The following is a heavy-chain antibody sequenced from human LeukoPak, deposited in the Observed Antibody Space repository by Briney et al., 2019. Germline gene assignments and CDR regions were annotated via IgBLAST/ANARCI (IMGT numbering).Heavy chain of an antibody. J-gene: IGHJ3*02. D-gene: IGHD7-27*01. CDR2: LACDDDK. Sequence: SGPTLVHPTQTLTLTCTFSGFSLSTSGMRVSWIRQPPGKALEWRTRLACDDDKFYSTSLQTRLTISKDTSKSQVVLTMTNMDPVDTATYYCARTTPGAAFDIWGQGTMVTVSS. V-gene: IGHV2-70*04. CDR3: ARTTPGAAFDI. CDR1: GFSLSTSGMR.